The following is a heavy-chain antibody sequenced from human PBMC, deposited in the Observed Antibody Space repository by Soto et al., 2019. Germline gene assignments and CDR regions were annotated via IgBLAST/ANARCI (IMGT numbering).Heavy chain of an antibody. J-gene: IGHJ3*02. Sequence: EVQLVESGGGLVQPGGSLKLSCAASGFSFSDSVMHWVRQVSGKGLEWVGRITSTADTYATAYAASVKGRFTVSRDDSKNTAYLQMYSLKTEDTAVYYCTGSMSFAFDIWGQGTMVHVSS. CDR3: TGSMSFAFDI. CDR1: GFSFSDSV. CDR2: ITSTADTYAT. V-gene: IGHV3-73*01.